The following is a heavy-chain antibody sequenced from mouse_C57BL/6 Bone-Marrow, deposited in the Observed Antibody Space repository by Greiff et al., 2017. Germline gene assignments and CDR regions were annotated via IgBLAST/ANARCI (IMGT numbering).Heavy chain of an antibody. V-gene: IGHV1-85*01. J-gene: IGHJ4*01. CDR3: ARYRSSWYYAMDY. CDR2: IYPRDGST. CDR1: GYTFTSYD. Sequence: QVQLQQSGPELVKPGASVKLSCKASGYTFTSYDINWVKQRPGQGPEWIGWIYPRDGSTKYNEKFKGKATLTVDTSSSTAYMELHSLTSEDSAVYFCARYRSSWYYAMDYWGQGTSVTVSS. D-gene: IGHD1-1*01.